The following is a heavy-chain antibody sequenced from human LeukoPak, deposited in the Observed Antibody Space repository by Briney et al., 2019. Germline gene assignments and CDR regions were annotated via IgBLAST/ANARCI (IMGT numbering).Heavy chain of an antibody. D-gene: IGHD6-19*01. CDR3: ARGRFIVVAGATSYYYYMDV. V-gene: IGHV1-69*06. J-gene: IGHJ6*03. CDR1: GGTFNSYA. Sequence: SVKVSCKTSGGTFNSYAITWVRRAPGQGLEWVGRIVPIFGTTDYAQKFQDRVTFTADKSTGTAYMELRSLTSEDTAMYYCARGRFIVVAGATSYYYYMDVWGKGTTVIVS. CDR2: IVPIFGTT.